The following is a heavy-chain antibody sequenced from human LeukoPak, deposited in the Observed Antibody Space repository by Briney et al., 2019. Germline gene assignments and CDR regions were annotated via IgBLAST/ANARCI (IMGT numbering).Heavy chain of an antibody. V-gene: IGHV3-21*01. CDR3: ARSYAGSGFSD. D-gene: IGHD3-3*01. CDR1: GFTFSKYI. Sequence: GGSLRLSCADSGFTFSKYIMNWVRQAPGKGLEWVSSITNSSSYIYYADSVKGRFTSSRDNAKNSLYLQMNSLRADDTAVYYCARSYAGSGFSDWGQGTLVTVSS. CDR2: ITNSSSYI. J-gene: IGHJ4*02.